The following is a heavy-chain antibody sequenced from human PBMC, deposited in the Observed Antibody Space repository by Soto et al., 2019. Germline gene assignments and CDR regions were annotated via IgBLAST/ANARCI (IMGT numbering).Heavy chain of an antibody. CDR2: IIPIFGTT. CDR3: VIANDVFDY. Sequence: QVQLVQSGAEVKKPGSSVKVSCKASGGTFNNYAFIWVRQAPGQGLQWMGGIIPIFGTTKYAQKFLGRVTITADDSTSTVYLDLSSLRSEDTAVYYCVIANDVFDYWGQGTLVTVSS. CDR1: GGTFNNYA. V-gene: IGHV1-69*01. J-gene: IGHJ4*02. D-gene: IGHD1-1*01.